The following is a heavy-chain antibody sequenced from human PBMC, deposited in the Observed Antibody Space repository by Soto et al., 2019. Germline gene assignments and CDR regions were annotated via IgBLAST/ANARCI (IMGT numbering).Heavy chain of an antibody. J-gene: IGHJ4*02. CDR1: GFTFSSYA. V-gene: IGHV3-23*01. CDR3: AKDLGGTIWPTHIDY. Sequence: GGSLRLSCAASGFTFSSYAMSWVRQAPGKGLEWVSAISGSGGSTYYADSVKGRFTISRDNSKNTLYLQMNSLRAEDTAVYYCAKDLGGTIWPTHIDYWGQGTLVTVSS. CDR2: ISGSGGST. D-gene: IGHD2-15*01.